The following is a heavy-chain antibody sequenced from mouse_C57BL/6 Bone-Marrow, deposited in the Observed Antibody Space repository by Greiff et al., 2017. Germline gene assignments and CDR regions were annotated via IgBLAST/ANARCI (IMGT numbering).Heavy chain of an antibody. CDR1: GFSFNTYA. Sequence: DAGGGLVQPKGSLKLSCAASGFSFNTYAMNWVRQAPGKGLEWVARIRSKSNNYATYYADSVKDRFTISRDDSESMLYLQMNNLKTEDTAMYYCVRTFGYDEDYAMDYWGQGTSVTVSS. J-gene: IGHJ4*01. CDR2: IRSKSNNYAT. V-gene: IGHV10-1*01. CDR3: VRTFGYDEDYAMDY. D-gene: IGHD2-2*01.